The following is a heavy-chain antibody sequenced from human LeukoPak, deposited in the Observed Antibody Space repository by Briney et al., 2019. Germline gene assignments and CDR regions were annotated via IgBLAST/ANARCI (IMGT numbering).Heavy chain of an antibody. CDR1: GFTFSSYA. V-gene: IGHV3-30-3*01. D-gene: IGHD3-10*01. J-gene: IGHJ3*02. CDR3: AKVGEMLTTTDAFDI. CDR2: ISYDGSNK. Sequence: PGGSLRLSCAASGFTFSSYAMHWVRQAPGKGLEWVAVISYDGSNKYYADSVKGRFTISRDNSKNTLYLQMNSLRAEDTAVYYCAKVGEMLTTTDAFDIWGQGTMVTVSS.